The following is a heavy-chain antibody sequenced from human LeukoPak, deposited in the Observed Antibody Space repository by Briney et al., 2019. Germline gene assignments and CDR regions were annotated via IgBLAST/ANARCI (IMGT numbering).Heavy chain of an antibody. D-gene: IGHD2-15*01. CDR2: VFHTGGS. CDR3: ARHPFATPFDR. Sequence: PSETLSLTCAVSGDSVSFSYWSWIRQPPGKGLEWIGYVFHTGGSNCNPSLKRRVTMSLDTSKNQLSLRLTSVTAADTAVYYCARHPFATPFDRWGRGTLVTVSS. CDR1: GDSVSFSY. V-gene: IGHV4-59*08. J-gene: IGHJ5*02.